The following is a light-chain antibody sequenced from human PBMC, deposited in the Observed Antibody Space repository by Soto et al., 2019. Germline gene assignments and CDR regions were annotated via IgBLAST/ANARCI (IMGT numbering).Light chain of an antibody. V-gene: IGKV1-5*03. Sequence: DIQLTQSPSTLSASVGDRVTITCRASQSISSWLAWYQQKPGKAPKLLIYKASSLESGVPSRFSGSESGTEFTLTISSLQPDDFATYFCQQFSTYSLTFGGGTKVDIK. J-gene: IGKJ4*01. CDR2: KAS. CDR1: QSISSW. CDR3: QQFSTYSLT.